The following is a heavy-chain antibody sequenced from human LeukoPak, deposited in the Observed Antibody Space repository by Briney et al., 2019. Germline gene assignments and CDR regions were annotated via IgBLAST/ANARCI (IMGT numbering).Heavy chain of an antibody. Sequence: ASVKVSCKASGYTFTGYYMHWVRQAPGQGLEWMGWINPNSGDTNYAEKFQGRVTMTRDTSISTAYMDLRRLGSDDTAVYYCARDYSSSSGYFDYWGQGTLVTVSS. V-gene: IGHV1-2*02. D-gene: IGHD6-6*01. CDR1: GYTFTGYY. CDR3: ARDYSSSSGYFDY. J-gene: IGHJ4*02. CDR2: INPNSGDT.